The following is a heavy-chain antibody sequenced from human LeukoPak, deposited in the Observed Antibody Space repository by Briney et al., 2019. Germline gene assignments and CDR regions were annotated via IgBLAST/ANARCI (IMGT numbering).Heavy chain of an antibody. CDR3: ARDPHPPIVVVPAVPNAKADY. D-gene: IGHD2-2*01. CDR2: IYHSGST. V-gene: IGHV4-38-2*02. J-gene: IGHJ4*02. Sequence: SETLSLTCTVSGYTISSGFYWGWIRQPPGKGLEWIGSIYHSGSTYYSPSLKSRVTISLDTSKNQFSLKLSSVTAADTAVYYCARDPHPPIVVVPAVPNAKADYWGQGTLVTVSS. CDR1: GYTISSGFY.